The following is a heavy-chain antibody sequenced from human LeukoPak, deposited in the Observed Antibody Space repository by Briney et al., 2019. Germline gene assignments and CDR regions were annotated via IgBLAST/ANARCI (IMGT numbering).Heavy chain of an antibody. Sequence: GRSLRLSCAASGFTFSNYGMHWVRQAPGKGLEWVAFISYDGGYKYYADSVKGRFTISRDNSKNTLYLQMNSLRAEDTAVYYCAKDPRRYSRTGGYFDYWGQGTLVTVSS. CDR2: ISYDGGYK. V-gene: IGHV3-30*18. CDR3: AKDPRRYSRTGGYFDY. CDR1: GFTFSNYG. D-gene: IGHD6-13*01. J-gene: IGHJ4*02.